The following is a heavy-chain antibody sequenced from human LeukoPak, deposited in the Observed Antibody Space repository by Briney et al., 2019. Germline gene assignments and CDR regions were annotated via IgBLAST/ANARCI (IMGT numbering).Heavy chain of an antibody. Sequence: ASVKFSCKASGYTFTNYYIHWVRQAPGQGLEWVGIFNPSGGSPSYALKFQGRVTMTRDTSTSTVYMELSSLRSEGTAVYYCARDKGMRDGFDVWGQGTMVTVSS. V-gene: IGHV1-46*01. D-gene: IGHD2-8*01. CDR3: ARDKGMRDGFDV. J-gene: IGHJ3*01. CDR2: FNPSGGSP. CDR1: GYTFTNYY.